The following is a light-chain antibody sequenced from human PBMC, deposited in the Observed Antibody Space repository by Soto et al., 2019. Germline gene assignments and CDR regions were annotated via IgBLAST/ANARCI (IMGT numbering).Light chain of an antibody. V-gene: IGLV2-11*01. CDR2: DVN. J-gene: IGLJ2*01. CDR1: SSNIGGYSY. CDR3: FSFAGSRGV. Sequence: QSALTQPRSVSGSPGQSVTISCTGTSSNIGGYSYVSWYQQHPDKAPKLIIFDVNKRPSGVPDRFSGSKSDNTASLTISGLQAEDEADYYCFSFAGSRGVVGGGTKVTVL.